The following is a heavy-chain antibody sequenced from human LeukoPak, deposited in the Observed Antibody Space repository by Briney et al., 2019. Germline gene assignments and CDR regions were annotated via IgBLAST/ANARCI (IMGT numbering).Heavy chain of an antibody. Sequence: SETLSLTCTVSGASMKYYYWTWIQQAAGKGLEFIGRFYSGTINYNPSLKSRVTMSVDTSNNHFSLNLSSVTAADTAVYYCARLFGSGSYWVDVWGQGITVTISS. CDR2: FYSGTI. CDR1: GASMKYYY. CDR3: ARLFGSGSYWVDV. D-gene: IGHD3-10*01. V-gene: IGHV4-4*07. J-gene: IGHJ6*02.